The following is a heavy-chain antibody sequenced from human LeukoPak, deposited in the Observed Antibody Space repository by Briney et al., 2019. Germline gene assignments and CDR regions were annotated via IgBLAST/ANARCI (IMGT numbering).Heavy chain of an antibody. CDR1: GFTFSSYW. CDR2: ISGDGSGT. CDR3: ARSIVGAALDS. J-gene: IGHJ4*02. D-gene: IGHD1-26*01. Sequence: GGSLRLSCAASGFTFSSYWMHWVRQAPGKGLVWVSRISGDGSGTNYADSVKGRFTISRDNAKNTLYLQVNSLRAEDTAVYYCARSIVGAALDSWGQGTLVTVSS. V-gene: IGHV3-74*01.